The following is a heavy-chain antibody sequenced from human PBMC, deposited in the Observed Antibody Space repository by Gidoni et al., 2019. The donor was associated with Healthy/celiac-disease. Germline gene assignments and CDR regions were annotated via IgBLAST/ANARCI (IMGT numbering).Heavy chain of an antibody. V-gene: IGHV3-49*05. CDR1: GFTFGDYA. J-gene: IGHJ6*02. CDR2: IRSKAYGGTT. Sequence: EVQLVESGGGLVKPGRSLRLSCTASGFTFGDYAMSWFRQAPGKGLEWVGFIRSKAYGGTTEYAASVKGRFTISRDDSKSIAYLQMNSLKTGDTAVYYCTRDLSSGYYYDYYGMDVWGQGTTVTVSS. CDR3: TRDLSSGYYYDYYGMDV. D-gene: IGHD3-22*01.